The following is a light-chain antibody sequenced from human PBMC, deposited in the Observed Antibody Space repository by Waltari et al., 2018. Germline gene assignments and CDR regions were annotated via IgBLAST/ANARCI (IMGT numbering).Light chain of an antibody. CDR3: QQYDNYWT. CDR1: QSITNW. Sequence: DIQMTQSPSTLSASVGDRVTITCRASQSITNWLACYQQKPGKAPKLLIYKASNLESGVPSRFSDSGSGTEFTLTISSLQPDDFATYYCQQYDNYWTFGQGTKVEIK. CDR2: KAS. V-gene: IGKV1-5*03. J-gene: IGKJ1*01.